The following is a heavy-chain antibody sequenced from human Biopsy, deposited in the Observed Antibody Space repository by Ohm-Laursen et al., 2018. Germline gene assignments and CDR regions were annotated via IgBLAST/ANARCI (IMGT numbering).Heavy chain of an antibody. V-gene: IGHV1-2*02. CDR2: ISPKSGGT. CDR1: GYTFTDYY. D-gene: IGHD6-19*01. Sequence: ASVKVSCKPSGYTFTDYYIHWVRQAPGQGPEWMGWISPKSGGTNYAQKFQGNITMTKNTSMSTAYMEMSRLRSDDTAVYYCALQSVAQMKNFDYWGQGTLVTVSS. J-gene: IGHJ4*02. CDR3: ALQSVAQMKNFDY.